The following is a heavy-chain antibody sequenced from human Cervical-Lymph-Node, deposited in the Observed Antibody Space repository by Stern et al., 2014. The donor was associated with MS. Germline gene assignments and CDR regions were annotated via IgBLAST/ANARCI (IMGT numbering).Heavy chain of an antibody. J-gene: IGHJ4*02. CDR2: INQDGSEK. V-gene: IGHV3-7*01. CDR3: AAGKTAAY. D-gene: IGHD1-26*01. Sequence: EVHLVESGGGLVQPGGSLRLSCAASGFTFNTNWMSWVRQAPGKGLEWVANINQDGSEKYYVDSVKGRFTISRDNAKNSLYLQMISLRAEDTAVYYCAAGKTAAYWGQGTLVTVSS. CDR1: GFTFNTNW.